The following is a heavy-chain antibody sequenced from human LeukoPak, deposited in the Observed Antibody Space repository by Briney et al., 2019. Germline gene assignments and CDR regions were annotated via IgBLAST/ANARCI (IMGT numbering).Heavy chain of an antibody. V-gene: IGHV4-59*01. CDR2: IFYTGST. J-gene: IGHJ4*02. Sequence: SETLSLTCTVSGGSIGAYYWSWIRQPPGKGLEWIEYIFYTGSTNYNPSLKSRVPISVDTSKNQFSLKLSSVTAADTAVYYCARAEGWLVHYGGQGTLVTVSS. CDR1: GGSIGAYY. D-gene: IGHD6-19*01. CDR3: ARAEGWLVHY.